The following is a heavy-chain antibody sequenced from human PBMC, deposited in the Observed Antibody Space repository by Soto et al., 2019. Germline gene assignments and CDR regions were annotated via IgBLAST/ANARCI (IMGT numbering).Heavy chain of an antibody. V-gene: IGHV4-39*01. CDR1: DGSISSSSYY. J-gene: IGHJ5*02. D-gene: IGHD6-13*01. CDR2: IYYSGST. CDR3: ASGRIAAAGWWFDP. Sequence: SQPLSLTCTFSDGSISSSSYYFGRISQPPGKGLEWIGSIYYSGSTYYNPSLKSRVTISVDTSKNQFSLKLSSVTAADTAVYYCASGRIAAAGWWFDPWGQGTLVTVSS.